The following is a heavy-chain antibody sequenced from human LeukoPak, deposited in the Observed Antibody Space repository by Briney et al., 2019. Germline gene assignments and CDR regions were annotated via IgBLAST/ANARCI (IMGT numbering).Heavy chain of an antibody. CDR1: GYTLTGYY. CDR3: ARGRCSSRSCYLFDY. CDR2: INPNSGGT. V-gene: IGHV1-2*02. Sequence: ASVKVSCKAAGYTLTGYYMHWRRQAPGQGLEWTGWINPNSGGTSYGQKIQGRVTMTRDTSNSTAYMELSKLRSDDTAVYYCARGRCSSRSCYLFDYWGQGTLVTVSS. D-gene: IGHD2-2*01. J-gene: IGHJ4*02.